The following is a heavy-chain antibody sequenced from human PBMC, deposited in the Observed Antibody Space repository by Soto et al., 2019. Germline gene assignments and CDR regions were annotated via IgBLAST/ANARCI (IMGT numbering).Heavy chain of an antibody. CDR2: IYSGGST. CDR3: AKETEMFPGYYFDY. V-gene: IGHV3-53*01. CDR1: GFTVSSNY. D-gene: IGHD2-21*02. J-gene: IGHJ4*02. Sequence: PGGSLRLSCAASGFTVSSNYMSWVRQAPGKGLEWVSVIYSGGSTYYADSVKGRFTISRDNSKNTLYLQMNSLRAEDTAVYYCAKETEMFPGYYFDYWGQGTLVTVSS.